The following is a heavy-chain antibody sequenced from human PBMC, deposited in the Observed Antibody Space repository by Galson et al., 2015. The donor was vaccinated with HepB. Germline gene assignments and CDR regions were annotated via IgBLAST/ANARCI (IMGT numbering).Heavy chain of an antibody. J-gene: IGHJ5*02. CDR2: ISAYNGNT. D-gene: IGHD3-3*01. CDR3: AREALRFVARGWNWFDP. V-gene: IGHV1-18*04. Sequence: SVKVSCKASGYTFTSYGISWVRQAPGQGLEWMGWISAYNGNTNYAQKLQGRVTMTTDTSTSTAYMELRSLRSDDTAVYYCAREALRFVARGWNWFDPWGQGTLGTVSS. CDR1: GYTFTSYG.